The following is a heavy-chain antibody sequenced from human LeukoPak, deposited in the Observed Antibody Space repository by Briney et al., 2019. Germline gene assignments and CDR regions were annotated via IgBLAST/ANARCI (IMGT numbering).Heavy chain of an antibody. D-gene: IGHD6-13*01. J-gene: IGHJ6*04. Sequence: ASVKVSYKASGYTFTSYGISWVRQAPGQGLEWMGWISAYNGNTNYAQKLQGRVTMTTDTSTSTAYMELRSLRSDDTAVYYCAREGAMIAAAGMDVWGKGTTVTVSS. V-gene: IGHV1-18*01. CDR2: ISAYNGNT. CDR1: GYTFTSYG. CDR3: AREGAMIAAAGMDV.